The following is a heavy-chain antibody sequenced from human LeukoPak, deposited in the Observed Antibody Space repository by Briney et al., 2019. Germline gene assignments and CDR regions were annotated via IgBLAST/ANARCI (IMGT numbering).Heavy chain of an antibody. J-gene: IGHJ4*02. CDR1: GFTFSSYS. D-gene: IGHD1-20*01. CDR2: ISWNSGSI. V-gene: IGHV3-9*01. CDR3: AKVLNWSLRGCVHY. Sequence: PGGSLRLSCAASGFTFSSYSMNWVRQAPGKGLEWVSGISWNSGSIGYADSVKGRFTISRDNAKNSLYLQMNSLRAEDTALYYCAKVLNWSLRGCVHYWGQGTLVTVSS.